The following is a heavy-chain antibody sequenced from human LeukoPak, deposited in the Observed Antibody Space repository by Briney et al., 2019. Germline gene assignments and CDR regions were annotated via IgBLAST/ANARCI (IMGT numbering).Heavy chain of an antibody. D-gene: IGHD1-20*01. V-gene: IGHV4-39*07. CDR2: IYNSGST. CDR1: DGSMSGSSFF. Sequence: PSETLSLTCSVSDGSMSGSSFFWGFWVWIRQFPGKGLEWIGSIYNSGSTYYNPSLKSRVTISVDTSNNQFSLNLSSVTVADTAVYFCARDVGRGNWNYDSYMDVWGKGTTVTVSS. J-gene: IGHJ6*03. CDR3: ARDVGRGNWNYDSYMDV.